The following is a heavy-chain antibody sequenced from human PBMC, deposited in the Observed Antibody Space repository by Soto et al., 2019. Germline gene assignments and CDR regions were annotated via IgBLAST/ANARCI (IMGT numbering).Heavy chain of an antibody. CDR3: ASLHGLYNWFDP. D-gene: IGHD4-4*01. CDR2: IIPIFGTA. J-gene: IGHJ5*02. CDR1: GGTFSSYA. V-gene: IGHV1-69*12. Sequence: QVQLVQSGAEVKKPGSSVKVSCKASGGTFSSYAISWVRQAPGQGLEWMGGIIPIFGTANYAQKFQGRVXIXAXXSTSTAYMELSSLRSEDTAVYYCASLHGLYNWFDPWGQGTLVTVSS.